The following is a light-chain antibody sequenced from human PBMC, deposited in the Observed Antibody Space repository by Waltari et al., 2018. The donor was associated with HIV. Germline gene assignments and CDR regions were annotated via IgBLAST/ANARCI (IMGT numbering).Light chain of an antibody. CDR2: EVN. V-gene: IGLV2-14*01. CDR1: SSDVGDYNY. Sequence: QSALIQPASVSGSPGQSIAISCTGTSSDVGDYNYVSWYQQHPGKAPKVMIYEVNNRPSGFSNRFSGSKSGNTASLTISGLQAEDEADYYCSSYTSNSTFVFGTGTKVTVL. CDR3: SSYTSNSTFV. J-gene: IGLJ1*01.